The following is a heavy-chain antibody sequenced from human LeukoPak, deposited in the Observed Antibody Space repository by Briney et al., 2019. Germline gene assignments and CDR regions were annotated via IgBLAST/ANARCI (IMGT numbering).Heavy chain of an antibody. CDR3: ARGENFLSGTYQRAFDN. D-gene: IGHD1-26*01. J-gene: IGHJ4*02. CDR2: ISYDGSNK. V-gene: IGHV3-30*03. Sequence: GRSLRLSCAASGFTFSSYGMHWVRQAPGKGLEWVAVISYDGSNKYYADSVKGRFTISRDNSKNTLYLQMNSLRAEDTALYYCARGENFLSGTYQRAFDNWGQGTLVTVSS. CDR1: GFTFSSYG.